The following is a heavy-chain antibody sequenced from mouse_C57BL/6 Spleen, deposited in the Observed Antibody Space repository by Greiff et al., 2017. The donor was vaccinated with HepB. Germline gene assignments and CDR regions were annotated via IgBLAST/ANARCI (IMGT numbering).Heavy chain of an antibody. CDR3: TTPRYYGSSYGYFDV. D-gene: IGHD1-1*01. V-gene: IGHV14-1*01. J-gene: IGHJ1*03. CDR2: IDPEDGDT. Sequence: VQLQQSGAELVRPGASVKLSCTASGFNIKDYYMHWVKQRPEQGLEWIGRIDPEDGDTEYAPKFQGKATMTADTYSNTAYLQLSSLTSEDTAVYYCTTPRYYGSSYGYFDVWGTGTTVTVAS. CDR1: GFNIKDYY.